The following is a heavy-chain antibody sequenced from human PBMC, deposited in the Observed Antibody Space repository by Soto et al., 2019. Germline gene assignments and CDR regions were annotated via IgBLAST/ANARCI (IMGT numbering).Heavy chain of an antibody. V-gene: IGHV1-18*01. CDR2: ISGYNGNT. CDR3: ARAGQAPYYYYGMDV. Sequence: QVQVVQSGDEVKKPGASVKVSCKASGYTFTNYGFSWVRQAPGQGLEWMGWISGYNGNTKYAEKFQGRVTMTTDTSTTTARVELRSLRSDDTAVYYCARAGQAPYYYYGMDVWGQGTAVTVSS. J-gene: IGHJ6*02. CDR1: GYTFTNYG.